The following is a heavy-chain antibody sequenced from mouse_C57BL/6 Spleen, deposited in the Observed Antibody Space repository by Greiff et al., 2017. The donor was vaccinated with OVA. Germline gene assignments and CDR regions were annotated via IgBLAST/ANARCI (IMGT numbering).Heavy chain of an antibody. Sequence: LVESGPELVKPGASVKISCKASGYSFTGYYMNWVKQSPEKSLEWIGKINPSTGGTTYNQKFKAKATLTVDKSSSTAYMQLKSLTSEDSAVYYCARKGPTRGYYAMDYWGQGTSVTVSS. CDR3: ARKGPTRGYYAMDY. CDR2: INPSTGGT. V-gene: IGHV1-42*01. CDR1: GYSFTGYY. J-gene: IGHJ4*01. D-gene: IGHD2-14*01.